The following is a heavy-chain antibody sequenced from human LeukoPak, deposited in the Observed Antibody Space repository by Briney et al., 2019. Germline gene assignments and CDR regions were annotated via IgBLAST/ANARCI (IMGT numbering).Heavy chain of an antibody. D-gene: IGHD1-14*01. Sequence: PGGSLRLSCAASGFTFSSYTMNWVRQAPGKGLEWIAYIRTSSRTIYYADSVKGRFTISRDNAKNSLYLQMNSLRAEDTAVYYCAKDTTPPKAGFDPWGQGTLVTVSS. CDR3: AKDTTPPKAGFDP. J-gene: IGHJ5*02. V-gene: IGHV3-48*01. CDR2: IRTSSRTI. CDR1: GFTFSSYT.